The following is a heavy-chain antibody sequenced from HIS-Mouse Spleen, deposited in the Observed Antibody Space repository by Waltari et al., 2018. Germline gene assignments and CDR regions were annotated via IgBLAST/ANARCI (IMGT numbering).Heavy chain of an antibody. V-gene: IGHV3-33*06. CDR2: IWYDGSNK. J-gene: IGHJ3*02. CDR1: GFTFSSYG. D-gene: IGHD5-12*01. Sequence: QVQLVESGGGVVQPGRSLRLSCAASGFTFSSYGMHWVRQAPGKGWGWVAVIWYDGSNKYYADSVKGRFTISRDNSKNTLYLQMNSLRAEDTAVYYCAKDLARKDSGYDAFDIWGQGTMVTVSS. CDR3: AKDLARKDSGYDAFDI.